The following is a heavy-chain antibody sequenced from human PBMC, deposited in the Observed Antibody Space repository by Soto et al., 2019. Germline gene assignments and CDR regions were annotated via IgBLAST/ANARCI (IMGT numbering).Heavy chain of an antibody. J-gene: IGHJ2*01. Sequence: QVQLQQWGAGLLKPSETLSLTCAVYGGSFSGYYWSWIRQPPGKGLEWIGEINHSGSTNYNPSLKSRATISVDTSKTQFSLKLSSVTAADTVVYYCARAALRYGDYVYFDLWGRGTLVTVSS. CDR1: GGSFSGYY. CDR3: ARAALRYGDYVYFDL. D-gene: IGHD4-17*01. CDR2: INHSGST. V-gene: IGHV4-34*01.